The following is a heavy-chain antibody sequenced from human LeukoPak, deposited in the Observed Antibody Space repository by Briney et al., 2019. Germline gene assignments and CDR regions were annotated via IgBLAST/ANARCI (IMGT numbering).Heavy chain of an antibody. Sequence: GGSLRLSCAASGFTFSNYGMHWVRQAPGKGLEWVAVISYDGSNKYYADSVKGRFTISRDNGKNSLYLQLNSLTVDDTAVYYCARIESYGSGYYHYYYMDVWGKGTTVTVSS. J-gene: IGHJ6*03. V-gene: IGHV3-30*03. CDR1: GFTFSNYG. CDR2: ISYDGSNK. D-gene: IGHD3-10*01. CDR3: ARIESYGSGYYHYYYMDV.